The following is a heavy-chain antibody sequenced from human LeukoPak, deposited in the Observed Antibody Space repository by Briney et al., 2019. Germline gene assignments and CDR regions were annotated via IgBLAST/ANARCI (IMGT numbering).Heavy chain of an antibody. Sequence: GGSLRLSCAASGFTFDDYAMHWVRLAPGKGLEWVSGISWNSVSIGYADSVKGRFTISRDNAKNSLYLQMNSLRAEDMALYYCAKDRGSSSWYGASGLDYWGQGTLVTVSS. CDR1: GFTFDDYA. V-gene: IGHV3-9*03. CDR2: ISWNSVSI. CDR3: AKDRGSSSWYGASGLDY. J-gene: IGHJ4*02. D-gene: IGHD6-13*01.